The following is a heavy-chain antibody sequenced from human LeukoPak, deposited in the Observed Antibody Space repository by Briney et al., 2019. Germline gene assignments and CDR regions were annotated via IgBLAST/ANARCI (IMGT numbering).Heavy chain of an antibody. D-gene: IGHD3-22*01. CDR1: GGSISSYY. CDR3: ARRSSITMIVH. J-gene: IGHJ4*02. Sequence: PSETLSLTCTVSGGSISSYYWGWIRQPPGKGLEWIGSIYYSGSTYYNPSLKSRVTISVDTSKNQFSLKLSSVTAADTAVYYCARRSSITMIVHWGQGTLVTVSS. CDR2: IYYSGST. V-gene: IGHV4-39*01.